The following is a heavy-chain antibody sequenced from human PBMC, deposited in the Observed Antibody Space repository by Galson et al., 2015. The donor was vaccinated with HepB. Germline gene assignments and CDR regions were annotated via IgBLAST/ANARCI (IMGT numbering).Heavy chain of an antibody. Sequence: SVKVSCKVSGYTLTELSMHWVRQAPGKGLEWMGGFDPEDGETIYAQKFQGRVTMTEDTSTDTAYMELSSLRSEDTAVYYCATSGDYGGNSVWFDPWGQGTLVTVSS. CDR2: FDPEDGET. V-gene: IGHV1-24*01. CDR3: ATSGDYGGNSVWFDP. J-gene: IGHJ5*02. D-gene: IGHD4-23*01. CDR1: GYTLTELS.